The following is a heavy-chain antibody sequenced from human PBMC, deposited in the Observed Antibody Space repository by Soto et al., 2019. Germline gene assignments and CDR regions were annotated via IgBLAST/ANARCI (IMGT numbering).Heavy chain of an antibody. D-gene: IGHD6-13*01. Sequence: QVQLVESGGGVVQPGRSLRLSCAASGFTFSSYAMHWVRQAPGKGLEWVAVISYDGSNKYYADSVKGRFTISRDNSKNTLYLQMNSLRAEDTAVYYCARDQGSSWYHAFDIWGQGTMVTASS. J-gene: IGHJ3*02. V-gene: IGHV3-30-3*01. CDR3: ARDQGSSWYHAFDI. CDR2: ISYDGSNK. CDR1: GFTFSSYA.